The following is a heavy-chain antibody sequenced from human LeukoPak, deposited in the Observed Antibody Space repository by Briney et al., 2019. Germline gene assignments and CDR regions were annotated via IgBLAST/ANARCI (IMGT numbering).Heavy chain of an antibody. J-gene: IGHJ3*02. Sequence: GGSLRLSCAASGFTFSSYWMHWVRQAPGKGLVWVSRINTDGSSTSYADSVKGRFTISRDNAKNTLYLQMNSLRAGDTAVYYCVFWELTYDAFDIWGQGTMVTVSS. D-gene: IGHD1-26*01. CDR3: VFWELTYDAFDI. CDR1: GFTFSSYW. V-gene: IGHV3-74*01. CDR2: INTDGSST.